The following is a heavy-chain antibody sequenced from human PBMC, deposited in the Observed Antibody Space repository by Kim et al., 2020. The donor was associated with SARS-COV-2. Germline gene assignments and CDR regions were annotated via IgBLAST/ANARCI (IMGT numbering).Heavy chain of an antibody. Sequence: GESLKISCKGSGYSFTSYWIGWVRQMPGKGLEWMGIIYPGDSDTRYSPSFQGQVTISADKSISTAYLQWSSLKASDTAMYYCARHYGADLAGKQWLPRGDAFDIWGQGTMVTVSS. J-gene: IGHJ3*02. D-gene: IGHD6-19*01. CDR3: ARHYGADLAGKQWLPRGDAFDI. CDR1: GYSFTSYW. CDR2: IYPGDSDT. V-gene: IGHV5-51*01.